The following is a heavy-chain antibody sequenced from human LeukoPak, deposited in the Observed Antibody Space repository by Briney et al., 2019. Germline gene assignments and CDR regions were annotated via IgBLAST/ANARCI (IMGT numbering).Heavy chain of an antibody. CDR2: IYYSGST. J-gene: IGHJ6*03. CDR3: ARVGPGYYYYYYMDV. Sequence: SETLSLTCTVSGGSISSYYWSWIRQPPGKGLEWIGYIYYSGSTNYNPSLKSRVTISVDTSKNQFSLKLSSVTAADTAVYYYARVGPGYYYYYYMDVWGKGTTVTVSS. V-gene: IGHV4-59*08. CDR1: GGSISSYY.